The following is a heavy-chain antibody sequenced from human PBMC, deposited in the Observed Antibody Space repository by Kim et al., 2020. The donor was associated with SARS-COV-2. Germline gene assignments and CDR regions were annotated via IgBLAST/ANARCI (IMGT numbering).Heavy chain of an antibody. CDR2: INTNTGNP. CDR1: GYTFTTYA. J-gene: IGHJ4*02. Sequence: ASVKVSCKASGYTFTTYAMCWLRQAPGQGLEWMGWINTNTGNPSYVRDFTGRFVFSVDTSVSTVYLEIRSLKVEDTAVYYCARDVHVSGRNPLNYWGQGTLVTVSS. CDR3: ARDVHVSGRNPLNY. V-gene: IGHV7-4-1*02. D-gene: IGHD3-10*01.